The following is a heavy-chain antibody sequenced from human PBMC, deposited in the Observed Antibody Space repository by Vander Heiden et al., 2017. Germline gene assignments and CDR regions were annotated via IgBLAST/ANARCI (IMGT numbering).Heavy chain of an antibody. J-gene: IGHJ6*02. CDR3: AIPFGVRKYYGMDV. V-gene: IGHV1-69*01. D-gene: IGHD3-10*01. Sequence: QVQLVQSGAEVKKPGSAVEVSCKASGRRFSSYAISGVRQAPGQRLEWMGGIIPIFGTANYAQKFQGRVTSTADESTSTAYMELSSLRSEDTAVYYCAIPFGVRKYYGMDVWGQGTTVTVSS. CDR2: IIPIFGTA. CDR1: GRRFSSYA.